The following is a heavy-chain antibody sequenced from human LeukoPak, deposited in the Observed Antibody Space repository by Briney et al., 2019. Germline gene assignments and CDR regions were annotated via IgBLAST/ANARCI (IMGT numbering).Heavy chain of an antibody. J-gene: IGHJ3*02. Sequence: ASVKVSCKASGYTFTSYYMHWVRQAPGQGLEWMGIINPSGGSTSYAQKFQGRVTMTRDMSTSTVYMELSGLRSEDTAVYYCAREVGATTLGGAFDIWGQGTMVTVSS. CDR1: GYTFTSYY. CDR3: AREVGATTLGGAFDI. CDR2: INPSGGST. V-gene: IGHV1-46*01. D-gene: IGHD1-26*01.